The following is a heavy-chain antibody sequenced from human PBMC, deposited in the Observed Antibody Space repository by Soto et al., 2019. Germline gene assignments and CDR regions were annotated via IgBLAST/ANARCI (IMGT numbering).Heavy chain of an antibody. J-gene: IGHJ3*02. CDR2: IGGGDT. CDR3: AKDRQDHNAVWDPFDI. V-gene: IGHV3-23*01. CDR1: GFTFNIFA. Sequence: EAQLLESGGGLVQPGGSLRLSCAASGFTFNIFAMSWVRQAPGKGLEWVSGIGGGDTYYADSVKGRFTISRDNSKSTVALQMNRLTADDTGVYYCAKDRQDHNAVWDPFDIWGQGTLVTVSS. D-gene: IGHD1-26*01.